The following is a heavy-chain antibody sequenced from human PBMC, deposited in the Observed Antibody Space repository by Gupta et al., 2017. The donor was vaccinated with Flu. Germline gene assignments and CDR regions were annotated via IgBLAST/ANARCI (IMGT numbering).Heavy chain of an antibody. V-gene: IGHV4-34*01. CDR3: ARGHLTYSSRMYYFDY. D-gene: IGHD6-13*01. CDR2: INHSGST. Sequence: QVQLQQWGAGLLKPSETLSLTCAVYGGSFSGYYWSWIRQPPGKGLEWIGEINHSGSTNYNPSLKSRVTISVDTSKNQFSLKLSSVTAADTAVYYCARGHLTYSSRMYYFDYWGQGTLVTVSS. J-gene: IGHJ4*02. CDR1: GGSFSGYY.